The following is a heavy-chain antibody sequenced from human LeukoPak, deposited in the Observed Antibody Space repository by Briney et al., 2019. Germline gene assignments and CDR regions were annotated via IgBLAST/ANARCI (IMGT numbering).Heavy chain of an antibody. Sequence: SETLSLTCTVSGGSISSSSYYWGWIRQPPGKGLEWIGSIYYSGSTYYNPSLKSRVTISVDTSKNQFSLKLSSVTAADTAVYYCASLYDSGYEYFDYWGQGTLVTVSS. J-gene: IGHJ4*02. D-gene: IGHD5-12*01. CDR1: GGSISSSSYY. CDR3: ASLYDSGYEYFDY. CDR2: IYYSGST. V-gene: IGHV4-39*01.